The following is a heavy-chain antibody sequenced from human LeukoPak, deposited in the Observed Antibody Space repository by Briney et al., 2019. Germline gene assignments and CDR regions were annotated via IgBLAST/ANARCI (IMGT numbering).Heavy chain of an antibody. CDR2: IYYSGTT. J-gene: IGHJ4*02. D-gene: IGHD2-2*01. CDR1: GGFISSTSYY. V-gene: IGHV4-39*02. Sequence: SETLSLTCTVSGGFISSTSYYWGWIRQPPGKGLEWIGSIYYSGTTYINPSLKSRVTMSLDTSNNHFSLRLSSVTAADTAVYYCARGGSPTYPLDYWGQGTLATVSS. CDR3: ARGGSPTYPLDY.